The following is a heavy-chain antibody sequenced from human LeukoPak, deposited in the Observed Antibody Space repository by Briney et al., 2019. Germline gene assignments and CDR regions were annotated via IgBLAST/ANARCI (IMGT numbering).Heavy chain of an antibody. CDR3: ARDNKVVPAAISLRFYYYMDV. J-gene: IGHJ6*03. D-gene: IGHD2-2*02. CDR1: GFTFSSYS. Sequence: PGGSLRLSCAASGFTFSSYSMNWVRQAPGKGLEWVSYISSSGSTIYYADSVKGRFTISRDNAKNSLYLQMNSLRAEDTAVYYCARDNKVVPAAISLRFYYYMDVWGKGTTVTVSS. V-gene: IGHV3-48*04. CDR2: ISSSGSTI.